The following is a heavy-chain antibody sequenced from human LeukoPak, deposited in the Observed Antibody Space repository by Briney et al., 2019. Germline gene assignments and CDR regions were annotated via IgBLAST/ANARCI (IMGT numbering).Heavy chain of an antibody. D-gene: IGHD3-10*01. CDR1: GFTFSSYW. Sequence: GGSLRLSCAASGFTFSSYWMSWVRQAPGKGLEWVANIKQDGSEKYYVDSVKGRFTISRDNAKNSLYLQMNSLRAEDTAVYYCARFNHYGSGTPYNWFDPWGQGTLVTVSS. V-gene: IGHV3-7*01. CDR2: IKQDGSEK. CDR3: ARFNHYGSGTPYNWFDP. J-gene: IGHJ5*02.